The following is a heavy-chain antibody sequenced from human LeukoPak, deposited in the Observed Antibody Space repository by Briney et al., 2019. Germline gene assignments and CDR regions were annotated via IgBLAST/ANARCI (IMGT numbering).Heavy chain of an antibody. CDR2: IYYSGST. D-gene: IGHD1-26*01. J-gene: IGHJ4*02. CDR3: ARYDLMGASDFDY. CDR1: GGPLSCGTYY. Sequence: PSETLSLTCTVSGGPLSCGTYYPGWIRQPPGKGLEWIGYIYYSGSTNYNPSLKSRVTISVDTSKNQFSLKLSSVTAADTAVYYCARYDLMGASDFDYWGQGTLVTVSS. V-gene: IGHV4-61*01.